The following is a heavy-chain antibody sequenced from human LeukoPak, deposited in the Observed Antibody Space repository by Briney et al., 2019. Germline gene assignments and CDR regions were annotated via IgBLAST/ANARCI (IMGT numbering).Heavy chain of an antibody. V-gene: IGHV1-18*01. Sequence: ASVKVSCKASGYTFTSYGIIWVRQAPGQGLEWMGWISAYNGNTNYAQKLQGRVTMTTDTSTSTAYMELRSLRSDDTAVYYCARDRGGNGPYYFDYWGQGTLVTVSS. J-gene: IGHJ4*02. CDR2: ISAYNGNT. CDR1: GYTFTSYG. D-gene: IGHD2-15*01. CDR3: ARDRGGNGPYYFDY.